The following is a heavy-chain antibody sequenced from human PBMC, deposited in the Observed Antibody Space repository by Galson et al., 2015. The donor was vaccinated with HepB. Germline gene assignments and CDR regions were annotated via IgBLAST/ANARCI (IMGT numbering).Heavy chain of an antibody. D-gene: IGHD4-11*01. Sequence: SVKVSCKASGYTFSSYSITWVRQAPGQGLEWMGIINPSGGSTSYAQKFQGRVTMTRDTSTSTVYMELSSLRSEDTAVYYCARDPTGYSNFDYWGQGTLVTVSS. CDR2: INPSGGST. CDR1: GYTFSSYS. CDR3: ARDPTGYSNFDY. V-gene: IGHV1-46*01. J-gene: IGHJ4*02.